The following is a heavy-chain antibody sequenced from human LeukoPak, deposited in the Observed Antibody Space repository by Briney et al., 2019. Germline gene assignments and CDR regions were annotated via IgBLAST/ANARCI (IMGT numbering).Heavy chain of an antibody. J-gene: IGHJ4*02. Sequence: GGSLRLSCAASGFTFSNSAMNWVRQAPGRGLEWVSVIGASDGGTYYAVSVKGRFTISRDNSKNTLYLQMNSLRAEDTAVYYCANAIHSKAVALPFDYWGQGTLVTVSS. CDR2: IGASDGGT. V-gene: IGHV3-23*01. CDR3: ANAIHSKAVALPFDY. D-gene: IGHD6-19*01. CDR1: GFTFSNSA.